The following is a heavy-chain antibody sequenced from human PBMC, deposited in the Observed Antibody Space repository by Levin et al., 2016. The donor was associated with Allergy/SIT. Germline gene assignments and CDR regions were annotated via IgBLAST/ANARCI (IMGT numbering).Heavy chain of an antibody. Sequence: SETLSLTCTVSGGSISSYYWSWIRQPPGKGLEWIGYIYYSGSTNYNPSLKSRVTISVDTSKNQFSLKLSSVTAADTAVYYCARDKGPDFWSGYPLGMDVWGQGTTVTVSS. CDR2: IYYSGST. CDR1: GGSISSYY. J-gene: IGHJ6*02. V-gene: IGHV4-59*01. D-gene: IGHD3-3*01. CDR3: ARDKGPDFWSGYPLGMDV.